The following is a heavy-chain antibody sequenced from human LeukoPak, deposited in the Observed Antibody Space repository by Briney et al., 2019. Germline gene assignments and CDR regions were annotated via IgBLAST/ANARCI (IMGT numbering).Heavy chain of an antibody. D-gene: IGHD5/OR15-5a*01. Sequence: PSETLSLTCTVSGDSVSIYYWSWIRQPPGKGLEWIGYIYKSGSTNYNPSLKSRVTISVDMSKTQFSLKLTSVTAADTAVYYCARGLNWFDPWGQGTLVTVSS. CDR1: GDSVSIYY. J-gene: IGHJ5*02. V-gene: IGHV4-59*02. CDR2: IYKSGST. CDR3: ARGLNWFDP.